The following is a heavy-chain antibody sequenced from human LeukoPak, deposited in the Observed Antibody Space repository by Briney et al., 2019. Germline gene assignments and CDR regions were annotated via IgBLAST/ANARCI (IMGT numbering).Heavy chain of an antibody. Sequence: GGSLRLSCAASGFTFSSYAMSWVRQAPGKGLEWVSAISGSGGSTYYADSVKGGFTISRDNSKNTLYLQMNSLRAEDTAVYYCAKAPYDILTGYPDWGQGTLVTVSS. D-gene: IGHD3-9*01. V-gene: IGHV3-23*01. J-gene: IGHJ4*02. CDR2: ISGSGGST. CDR3: AKAPYDILTGYPD. CDR1: GFTFSSYA.